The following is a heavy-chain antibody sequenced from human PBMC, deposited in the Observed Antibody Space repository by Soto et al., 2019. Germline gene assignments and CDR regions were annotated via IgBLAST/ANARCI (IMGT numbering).Heavy chain of an antibody. V-gene: IGHV1-69*13. Sequence: GXSVKVSVNASSGTFSSYAISWVRQAPVQGLEWMGGIIPIFGTANYAQKFQGRVTITADESTSTAYMELSSLRSEDTAVYYCASGHRLYSSSWETEYFQHWGQGTLVTV. J-gene: IGHJ1*01. CDR2: IIPIFGTA. CDR3: ASGHRLYSSSWETEYFQH. CDR1: SGTFSSYA. D-gene: IGHD6-13*01.